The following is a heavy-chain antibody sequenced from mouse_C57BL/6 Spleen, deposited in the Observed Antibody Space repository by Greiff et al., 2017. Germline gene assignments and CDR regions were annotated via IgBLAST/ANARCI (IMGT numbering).Heavy chain of an antibody. Sequence: QVQLQQPGAELVMPGASVKLSCKASGYTFTSYWMHWVKQRPGQGLEWIGEIAPSDSYTNYNQQFKGKSTLTVDKSSSTAYMQLSSLTSEDSAVYYCASAYYSNPAWFAYWGQGTLVTVSA. CDR1: GYTFTSYW. CDR3: ASAYYSNPAWFAY. D-gene: IGHD2-5*01. V-gene: IGHV1-69*01. CDR2: IAPSDSYT. J-gene: IGHJ3*01.